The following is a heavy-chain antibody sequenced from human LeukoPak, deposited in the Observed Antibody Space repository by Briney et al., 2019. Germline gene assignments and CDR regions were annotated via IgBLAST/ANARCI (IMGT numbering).Heavy chain of an antibody. V-gene: IGHV1-3*01. Sequence: ASVKVSCKASGYTFTSYAMHWVRQAPGQRLEWMGWINAGNGNTKYSQKFQGRVTITRDTSASTAYMELSSLRSEDTAVYYCAMTLVGAAYFDYWGQGTLVTVSS. CDR1: GYTFTSYA. D-gene: IGHD1-26*01. J-gene: IGHJ4*02. CDR2: INAGNGNT. CDR3: AMTLVGAAYFDY.